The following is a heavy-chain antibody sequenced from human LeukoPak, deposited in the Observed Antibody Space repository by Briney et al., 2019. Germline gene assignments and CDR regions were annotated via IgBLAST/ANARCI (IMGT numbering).Heavy chain of an antibody. CDR2: INTHTGNP. V-gene: IGHV7-4-1*02. CDR3: ARDLGAPYSSGPPDAFDI. D-gene: IGHD6-19*01. CDR1: GYTFTSYA. J-gene: IGHJ3*02. Sequence: GASVKVSCKASGYTFTSYAMNWVRQAPGQGLEWMGWINTHTGNPTYAQGFTGRFVFSLDTSVSTAYLRISSLKAEDTAVYYCARDLGAPYSSGPPDAFDIWGQGTMVTVSS.